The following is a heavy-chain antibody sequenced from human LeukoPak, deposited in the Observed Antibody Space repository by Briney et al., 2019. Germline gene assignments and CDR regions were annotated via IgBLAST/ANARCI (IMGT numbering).Heavy chain of an antibody. D-gene: IGHD3-3*01. CDR2: ISSSSSYI. CDR1: GFTVSSNY. Sequence: GGSLRLSCAASGFTVSSNYMSWVRQAPGKGLEWVSSISSSSSYIYYADSVKGRFTISRDNSKNTLYLQMNSLRAEDTAVYYCARAQGFRFDYWGQGTLVTVSS. V-gene: IGHV3-21*01. J-gene: IGHJ4*02. CDR3: ARAQGFRFDY.